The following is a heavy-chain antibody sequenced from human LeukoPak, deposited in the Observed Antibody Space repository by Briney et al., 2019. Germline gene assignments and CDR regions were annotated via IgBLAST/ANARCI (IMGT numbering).Heavy chain of an antibody. CDR3: ARGSGWSGGHTFDI. CDR1: GYSISSGYY. CDR2: IYHSGST. D-gene: IGHD6-19*01. V-gene: IGHV4-38-2*02. J-gene: IGHJ3*02. Sequence: SETLSLTCTVSGYSISSGYYWGWIRQPPGKGLEWIGSIYHSGSTYYNPSLKSRVTISVDTSKNQFSLKLSSVTAADTAVYYCARGSGWSGGHTFDIWGQGTMVTVSS.